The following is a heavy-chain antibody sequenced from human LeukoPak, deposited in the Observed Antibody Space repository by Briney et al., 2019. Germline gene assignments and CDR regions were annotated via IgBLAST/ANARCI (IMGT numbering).Heavy chain of an antibody. V-gene: IGHV3-23*01. D-gene: IGHD2-15*01. CDR3: ARVLNSRCRRGGNCYSEFDRWFDP. J-gene: IGHJ5*02. CDR1: GFTFSTHD. CDR2: ISGSNT. Sequence: GGSLRLSCAASGFTFSTHDMSWVRQAPGKGLQWVSSISGSNTYYADSVKGRFTISRDNSKNMLYLQMNSLRVEDTAIYYCARVLNSRCRRGGNCYSEFDRWFDPWGQGTLITVSS.